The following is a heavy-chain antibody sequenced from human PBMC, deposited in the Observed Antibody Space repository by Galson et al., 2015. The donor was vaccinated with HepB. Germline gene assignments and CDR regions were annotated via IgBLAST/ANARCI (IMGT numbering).Heavy chain of an antibody. V-gene: IGHV3-21*06. D-gene: IGHD6-19*01. CDR1: GFIFSSYT. CDR3: ASAEPKAGYSSGWHDAFAI. J-gene: IGHJ3*02. Sequence: SLRLSCAASGFIFSSYTMKWVRQAPGKGLEWVSSISSSSSYIFYADSVKGRFTISRDNAKNSLYLQMNSLRVEDTAVYYCASAEPKAGYSSGWHDAFAIWGQGTLVTVSS. CDR2: ISSSSSYI.